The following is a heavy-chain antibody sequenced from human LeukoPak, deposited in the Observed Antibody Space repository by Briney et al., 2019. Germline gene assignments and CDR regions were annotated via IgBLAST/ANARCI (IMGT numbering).Heavy chain of an antibody. V-gene: IGHV5-51*01. D-gene: IGHD5-18*01. CDR3: ARSAMVTGELYYFDY. CDR1: GYSFTSYW. CDR2: IYPGDSDT. J-gene: IGHJ4*02. Sequence: GESLKISCKGSGYSFTSYWIGWVRQMPGKGLEWMGIIYPGDSDTRYSPSFQGQVTISADKSISTAYLQWSSLKASDTAMYYCARSAMVTGELYYFDYWGQGTLVTASS.